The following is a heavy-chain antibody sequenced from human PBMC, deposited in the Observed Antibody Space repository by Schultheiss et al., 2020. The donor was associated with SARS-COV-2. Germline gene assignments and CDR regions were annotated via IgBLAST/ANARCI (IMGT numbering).Heavy chain of an antibody. CDR2: FAGTGGST. D-gene: IGHD3-22*01. CDR3: ARVPSSYYYESSGYHWYFDL. CDR1: GVSFSDYA. Sequence: GGSLRLSCVASGVSFSDYAMSWVRLAPGKGLEWVSVFAGTGGSTYYTDSVRGRFTISRDNSKNMLYLQMDSLRAEDTAVYYCARVPSSYYYESSGYHWYFDLWGRGTLVTGSS. V-gene: IGHV3-23*01. J-gene: IGHJ2*01.